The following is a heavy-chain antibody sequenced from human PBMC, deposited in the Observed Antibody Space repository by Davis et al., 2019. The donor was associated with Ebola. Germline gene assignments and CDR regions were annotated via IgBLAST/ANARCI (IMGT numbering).Heavy chain of an antibody. J-gene: IGHJ6*02. V-gene: IGHV5-51*01. D-gene: IGHD2-2*01. CDR2: IYPGDSDT. CDR1: GYSFTSYW. Sequence: GESLKISCKGSGYSFTSYWIGWVRQMPGKGLEWMGIIYPGDSDTRYSPSFQGHVTISADKSISTAYLQWSSLKASDTAMYYCATGIVVVPAPPNYGMDVWGQGTTVTVSS. CDR3: ATGIVVVPAPPNYGMDV.